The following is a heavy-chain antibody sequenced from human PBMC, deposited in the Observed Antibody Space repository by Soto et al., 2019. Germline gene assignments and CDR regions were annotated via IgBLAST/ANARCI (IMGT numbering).Heavy chain of an antibody. J-gene: IGHJ6*02. CDR2: ISYDGSNK. V-gene: IGHV3-30-3*01. Sequence: GGSLRLSCAASGFTFSSYAMHWVRQAPGKGLEWVAVISYDGSNKYYADSVKGRFTISRDNSKNTLYLQMNSLRAEDTAVYYCARDRGYASAVAVPFSMHVWGPGLTVT. CDR1: GFTFSSYA. CDR3: ARDRGYASAVAVPFSMHV. D-gene: IGHD6-19*01.